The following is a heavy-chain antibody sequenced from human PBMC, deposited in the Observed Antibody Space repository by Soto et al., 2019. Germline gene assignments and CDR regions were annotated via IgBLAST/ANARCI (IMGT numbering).Heavy chain of an antibody. Sequence: XVCLGIACAACGFTFSSYSVNWVGQAPGKGLEWVSSISSSSSYIYYADSVKGRFTISRDNAKNSLYLQMNSLRAEDTAVYYCARVALPDHYYYYYGMDVWAQGTTVTVSS. CDR3: ARVALPDHYYYYYGMDV. CDR1: GFTFSSYS. CDR2: ISSSSSYI. J-gene: IGHJ6*02. V-gene: IGHV3-21*01. D-gene: IGHD2-21*02.